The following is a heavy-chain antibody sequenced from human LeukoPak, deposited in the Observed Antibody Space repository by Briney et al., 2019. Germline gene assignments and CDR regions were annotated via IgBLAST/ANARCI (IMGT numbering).Heavy chain of an antibody. V-gene: IGHV3-11*01. CDR2: ISSSGSTI. J-gene: IGHJ4*02. CDR1: GFTFSDYY. Sequence: GGSLRLSCAASGFTFSDYYMSWIRQAPGMGLEWVSYISSSGSTIYYADSVKGRFTISRDNAKNSLYLQMNSLRAEDTAVYYCARRRYNWNAIDYWGQGTLVTVSS. CDR3: ARRRYNWNAIDY. D-gene: IGHD1-20*01.